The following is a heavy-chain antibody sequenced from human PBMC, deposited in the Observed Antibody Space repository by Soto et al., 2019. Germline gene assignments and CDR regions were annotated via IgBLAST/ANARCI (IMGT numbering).Heavy chain of an antibody. CDR2: MNPNSGNT. CDR1: GYTFTSYD. J-gene: IGHJ6*03. V-gene: IGHV1-8*01. CDR3: ARGYYYYYYMDV. Sequence: ASVKVSCKASGYTFTSYDINWVRPATGQGLEWMGWMNPNSGNTGYAQKFQGRVTMTRNTSISTAYMELSSLRSEDTAVYYCARGYYYYYYMDVWGKGTTVTVSS.